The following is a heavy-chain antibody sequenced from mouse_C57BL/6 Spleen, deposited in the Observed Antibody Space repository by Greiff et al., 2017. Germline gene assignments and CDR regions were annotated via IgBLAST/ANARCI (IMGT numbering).Heavy chain of an antibody. CDR3: ARNGGLRRDYYAIDY. V-gene: IGHV2-9-1*01. CDR2: IWTGGGT. J-gene: IGHJ4*01. CDR1: GFSLTSYA. Sequence: VQLKESGPGLVAPSQSLYITCTVSGFSLTSYAISWVRQPPGKGLEWLGVIWTGGGTNYNSDLKSRLSISKDNSKSQVFLKMNSLQTDDTARYYCARNGGLRRDYYAIDYWGQGTSVTGSS. D-gene: IGHD2-4*01.